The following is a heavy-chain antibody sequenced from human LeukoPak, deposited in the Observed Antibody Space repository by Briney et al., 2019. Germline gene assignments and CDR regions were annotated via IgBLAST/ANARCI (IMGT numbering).Heavy chain of an antibody. CDR3: ARVKYYYDSSGYYPLYAFDI. V-gene: IGHV1-18*01. D-gene: IGHD3-22*01. CDR1: GYTFTSYG. J-gene: IGHJ3*02. Sequence: WASVKVSCKASGYTFTSYGISWVRQAPGQGLEWMGWISAYNGNTNYAQKLQGRVTMTTDTSTSTAYMELRSLRSDDTAVYYCARVKYYYDSSGYYPLYAFDIWGQGTMVTVSS. CDR2: ISAYNGNT.